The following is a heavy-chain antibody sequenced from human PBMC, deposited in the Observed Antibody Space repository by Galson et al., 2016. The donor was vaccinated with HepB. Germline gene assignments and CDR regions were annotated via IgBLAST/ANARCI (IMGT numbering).Heavy chain of an antibody. Sequence: KASGYTFTTYDINWVRQAAGQGLEWMGWMNPKSGTSVYAPKFQDRVTMTRNASISTAYLQLRSLTSDATSVYYCARGGYGGYLFYWGQGARVTVSS. J-gene: IGHJ4*02. D-gene: IGHD6-25*01. V-gene: IGHV1-8*01. CDR3: ARGGYGGYLFY. CDR1: GYTFTTYD. CDR2: MNPKSGTS.